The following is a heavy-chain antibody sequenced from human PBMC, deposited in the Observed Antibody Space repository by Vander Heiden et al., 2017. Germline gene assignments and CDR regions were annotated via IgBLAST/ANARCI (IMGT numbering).Heavy chain of an antibody. CDR3: VRDDSGGWNSLDY. CDR1: GFTFRSYG. V-gene: IGHV3-33*01. J-gene: IGHJ4*02. D-gene: IGHD6-19*01. CDR2: IWYDGINK. Sequence: QVQLVESGGGVVQPGRSLRRSFAASGFTFRSYGMHWVRQAPGKGLEWVAIIWYDGINKYYADSVKGRFTISRDNSKNTLYLQMNSLRAEDTAVYYCVRDDSGGWNSLDYWGQGTLVSVSS.